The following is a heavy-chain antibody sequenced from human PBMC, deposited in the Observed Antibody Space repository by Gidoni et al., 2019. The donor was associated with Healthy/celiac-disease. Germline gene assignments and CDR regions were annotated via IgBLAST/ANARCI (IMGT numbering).Heavy chain of an antibody. CDR1: GFTFSSYA. V-gene: IGHV3-23*01. CDR3: AKDGGFNGYDAWFDP. CDR2: ISGSGGRT. Sequence: EVQLLESGGGLVQPGGSLSLSCAASGFTFSSYAMSWVRQAPGKGLGWVSAISGSGGRTYYADSVKGRFNISRDNSKNTLYLQMNSLRAEDTAVYYCAKDGGFNGYDAWFDPWGQGTLVTVSS. D-gene: IGHD5-12*01. J-gene: IGHJ5*02.